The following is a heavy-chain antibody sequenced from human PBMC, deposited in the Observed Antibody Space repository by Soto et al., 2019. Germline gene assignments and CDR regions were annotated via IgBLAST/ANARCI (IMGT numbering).Heavy chain of an antibody. V-gene: IGHV1-18*01. CDR2: VRSYNGNT. CDR3: AREVEGSYSPADF. Sequence: QVQLVQSGPEVKKPGASVTVSCKTSGYTFTDHGIDWVRQAPGQGLEWVGWVRSYNGNTNYAYNLKDRVIMTKDASTSKAYMELRGLRSDDTAVYYCAREVEGSYSPADFWGQGTPVTVSS. D-gene: IGHD3-10*01. CDR1: GYTFTDHG. J-gene: IGHJ4*02.